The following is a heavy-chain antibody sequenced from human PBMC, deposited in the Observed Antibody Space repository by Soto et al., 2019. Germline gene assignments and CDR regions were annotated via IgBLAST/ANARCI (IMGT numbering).Heavy chain of an antibody. CDR3: ARIGAVACLHY. J-gene: IGHJ4*02. CDR2: INSDGSST. Sequence: EVQLVESGGGLVQPGGSLRVSCAASGFTFSSYWMHWVRQAPGKGLVWVSRINSDGSSTSYADSVKGRFTISRDNGKNTLYVQMNSLRAGDRAIDYCARIGAVACLHYWGQGTLVTVSS. D-gene: IGHD6-19*01. CDR1: GFTFSSYW. V-gene: IGHV3-74*01.